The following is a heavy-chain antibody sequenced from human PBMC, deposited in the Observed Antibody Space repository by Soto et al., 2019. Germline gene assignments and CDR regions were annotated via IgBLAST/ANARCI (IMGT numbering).Heavy chain of an antibody. J-gene: IGHJ6*02. Sequence: PSETLSLTCTVSGGSVSSISYSWGWVRQSPGKGLEWVGTIYSSENTYYNPSLLSRVTISVDTSKNEFSLRLSSVTAADTAVYYCARLNGYCVSTNCHGYYGMDVWGQGTTVTVSS. CDR3: ARLNGYCVSTNCHGYYGMDV. CDR1: GGSVSSISYS. D-gene: IGHD2-2*03. CDR2: IYSSENT. V-gene: IGHV4-39*01.